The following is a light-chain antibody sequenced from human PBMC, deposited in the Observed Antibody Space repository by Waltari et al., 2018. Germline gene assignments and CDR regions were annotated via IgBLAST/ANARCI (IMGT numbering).Light chain of an antibody. CDR3: QQYNNWPPT. V-gene: IGKV3-11*01. J-gene: IGKJ2*01. Sequence: EIVLTQSPATLSLSPGERATLSCRASQSVSTYLAWYQQKPGQAPRLLIYDVSKRATGIPARFSGSGSATDFTLTISSLQSEDFAVYYCQQYNNWPPTFGQGTKLEIK. CDR1: QSVSTY. CDR2: DVS.